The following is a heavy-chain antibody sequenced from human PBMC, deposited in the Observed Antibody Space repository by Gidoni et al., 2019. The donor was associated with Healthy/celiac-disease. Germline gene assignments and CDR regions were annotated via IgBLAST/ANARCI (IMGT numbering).Heavy chain of an antibody. Sequence: EVQLVESGGGLVQPGRSLRLSCTASGFTFGDYAMSWVRQAPGKGLEWVGFIRSKAYGGTTEYAASVKGRFTISRDDSKSIAYLQMNSLKTEDTAVYYCTRDRDIVVVVAAPPFDYWGQGTLVTVSS. J-gene: IGHJ4*02. CDR2: IRSKAYGGTT. CDR3: TRDRDIVVVVAAPPFDY. CDR1: GFTFGDYA. V-gene: IGHV3-49*04. D-gene: IGHD2-15*01.